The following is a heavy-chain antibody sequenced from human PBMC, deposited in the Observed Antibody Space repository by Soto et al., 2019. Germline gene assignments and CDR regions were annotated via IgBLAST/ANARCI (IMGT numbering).Heavy chain of an antibody. J-gene: IGHJ6*02. CDR1: GFTFSSYA. V-gene: IGHV3-23*01. CDR3: AKAKRTGTHPYGREG. CDR2: ISGSGGST. D-gene: IGHD1-1*01. Sequence: GWSLRLSCAASGFTFSSYAMSWVRQAPGKGLEWVSAISGSGGSTYYADSVKGRFTISRDNSKNTLYLQMNSLRAEDTAVYYCAKAKRTGTHPYGREGRGQGTTGTLAS.